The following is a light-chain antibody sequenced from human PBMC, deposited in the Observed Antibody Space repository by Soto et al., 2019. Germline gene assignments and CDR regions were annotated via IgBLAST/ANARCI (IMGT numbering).Light chain of an antibody. CDR3: AACDDSLSGWV. CDR1: SSNIGSNY. Sequence: QSVLTQPPSASGTPGQRVTISCSGSSSNIGSNYVYWYQQLPGTAPKLLIYRNNQRPSGVPDRFSVSKSGTSASLAISGIRSEDEADYYCAACDDSLSGWVFGGGTKLTVL. J-gene: IGLJ3*02. V-gene: IGLV1-47*01. CDR2: RNN.